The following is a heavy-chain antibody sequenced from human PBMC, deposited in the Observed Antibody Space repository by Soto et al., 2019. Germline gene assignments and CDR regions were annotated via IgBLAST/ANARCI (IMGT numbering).Heavy chain of an antibody. CDR2: IYYSGST. Sequence: SETLSLTCTVSGGSISSYYWSWIRQPPGKGLEWIGYIYYSGSTNYNPSLKSRVTISVDTSKNQFSLKLSSVTAADTAVYYCARFKQTRVVVVAAEGVAAFDIWGQGTMVTVSS. CDR3: ARFKQTRVVVVAAEGVAAFDI. J-gene: IGHJ3*02. D-gene: IGHD2-15*01. V-gene: IGHV4-59*08. CDR1: GGSISSYY.